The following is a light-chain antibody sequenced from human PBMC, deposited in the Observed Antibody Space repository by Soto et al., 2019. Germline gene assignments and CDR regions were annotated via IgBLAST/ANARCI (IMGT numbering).Light chain of an antibody. CDR2: GAS. V-gene: IGKV3-20*01. Sequence: EIVLTQSPATLSLSPGERAALSCRASQSVSSYLAWYQQKPGQAPRLLIYGASSRATGIPDRFSGSGSGTDFTLTISRLEPEDFAVYYCQQYGSSPPTTFGQGTKVEIK. CDR1: QSVSSY. CDR3: QQYGSSPPTT. J-gene: IGKJ1*01.